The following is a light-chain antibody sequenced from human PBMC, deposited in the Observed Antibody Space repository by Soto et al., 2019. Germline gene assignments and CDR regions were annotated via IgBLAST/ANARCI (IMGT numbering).Light chain of an antibody. V-gene: IGLV2-8*01. CDR2: EVS. Sequence: QSALTQPPSASGSPGQSVTTSCTGTSSDIGGYNYVYWYQQHPGKAPKLMIYEVSKRPSGVPDRFSGSKSGNTASLTVSGLQAEDEADYYCSSYAGSNNFVVFGGGTKSPS. CDR1: SSDIGGYNY. CDR3: SSYAGSNNFVV. J-gene: IGLJ2*01.